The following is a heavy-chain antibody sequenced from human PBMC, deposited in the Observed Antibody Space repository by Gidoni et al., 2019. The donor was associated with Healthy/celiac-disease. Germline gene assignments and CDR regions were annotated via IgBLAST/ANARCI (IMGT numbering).Heavy chain of an antibody. CDR2: IRSKAYGGTT. V-gene: IGHV3-49*05. D-gene: IGHD1-26*01. CDR3: TRGGGSYFVGVTY. Sequence: EVQLVESGGGLVKPGRSLRLSCTAAGFTFGDYAMSWSRQAPGKGLEWVGFIRSKAYGGTTEYAASVKGRFTISRDDSKSIAYLQMNSLKTEDTAVYYCTRGGGSYFVGVTYWGQGTLVTVSS. CDR1: GFTFGDYA. J-gene: IGHJ4*02.